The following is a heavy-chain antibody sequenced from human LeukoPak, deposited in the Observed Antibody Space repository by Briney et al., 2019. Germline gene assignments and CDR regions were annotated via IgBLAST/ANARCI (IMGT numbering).Heavy chain of an antibody. CDR3: VRTAGYFDY. CDR1: GGSISSSSHY. CDR2: IHYSEDT. J-gene: IGHJ4*02. Sequence: SETLSLTCTVSGGSISSSSHYWGWIRQPPGKGLEWIGSIHYSEDTYYNPSLKSRVTISVDTSKNQFSLKLSSLTAADTAVYYCVRTAGYFDYWGQGTLGTVSS. D-gene: IGHD6-25*01. V-gene: IGHV4-39*01.